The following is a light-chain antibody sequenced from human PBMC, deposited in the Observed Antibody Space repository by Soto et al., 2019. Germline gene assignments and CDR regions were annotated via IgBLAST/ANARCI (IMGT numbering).Light chain of an antibody. J-gene: IGKJ5*01. CDR2: GAS. Sequence: EIVMTQSPATLSVSPGERATLSCRASQNVLSNLAWYQQKPGQAPRLLIYGASTRATGLPARFSGSGSGTQFTLTISSLQSEDFAVYYCQQYNYWPITFGQGTRLEIK. CDR1: QNVLSN. V-gene: IGKV3-15*01. CDR3: QQYNYWPIT.